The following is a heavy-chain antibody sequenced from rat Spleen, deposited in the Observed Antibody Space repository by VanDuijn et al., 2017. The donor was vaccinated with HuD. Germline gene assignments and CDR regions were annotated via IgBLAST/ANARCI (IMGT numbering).Heavy chain of an antibody. CDR3: AREGITFMDA. V-gene: IGHV1-43*01. CDR1: GYTFTRYY. D-gene: IGHD1-4*01. J-gene: IGHJ4*01. CDR2: INTGSGGT. Sequence: QIQLQQSGAELAKPGSSVKISCKASGYTFTRYYISWIKQTTGQGLEYIGYINTGSGGTNYNEKFKGKATLTVDKSSSTAFMQLSSLTPDDSAVYYCAREGITFMDAWGQGASVTVSS.